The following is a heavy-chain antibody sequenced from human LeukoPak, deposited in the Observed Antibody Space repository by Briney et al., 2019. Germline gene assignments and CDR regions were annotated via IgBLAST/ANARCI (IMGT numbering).Heavy chain of an antibody. CDR3: AKESCSSTSCYRSSDYGMDV. Sequence: GGSLRLSCAASGFTFSDYYMSWIRQAPGKGLEWVSYISSSGSTIYYADSAKGRFTISRDNAKNSLYLQMNSLRAEDTAVYYCAKESCSSTSCYRSSDYGMDVWGQGTTVTVSS. D-gene: IGHD2-2*01. CDR1: GFTFSDYY. J-gene: IGHJ6*02. CDR2: ISSSGSTI. V-gene: IGHV3-11*01.